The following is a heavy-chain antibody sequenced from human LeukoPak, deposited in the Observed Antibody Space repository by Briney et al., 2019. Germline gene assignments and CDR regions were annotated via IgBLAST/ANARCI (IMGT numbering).Heavy chain of an antibody. CDR3: ARASSLAYDFWSGYYRDAFDI. D-gene: IGHD3-3*01. J-gene: IGHJ3*02. CDR1: GFTFSSYA. CDR2: ISYDGSNK. V-gene: IGHV3-30-3*01. Sequence: GRSLRLSCAASGFTFSSYAMHWVRQAPGKGLEWVAVISYDGSNKYYADSVKGRFTISRDNSKNTLYLQMNSLRAEDTAVYYCARASSLAYDFWSGYYRDAFDIWGQGTMVTVSS.